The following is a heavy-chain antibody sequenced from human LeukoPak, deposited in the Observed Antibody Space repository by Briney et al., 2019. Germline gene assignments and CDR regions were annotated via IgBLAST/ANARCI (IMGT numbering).Heavy chain of an antibody. CDR2: INSDGSST. J-gene: IGHJ6*02. Sequence: GGSLRLSCAASGFTFSSYWMHWVRQAPGKGLVWVSRINSDGSSTSYADSVKGRFTISRDNAKNTLYLQMNNLRAEDTAVYYCARDPRDYVWGPDDYYHGMDVWGQGTTVTVSS. V-gene: IGHV3-74*01. D-gene: IGHD3-16*01. CDR1: GFTFSSYW. CDR3: ARDPRDYVWGPDDYYHGMDV.